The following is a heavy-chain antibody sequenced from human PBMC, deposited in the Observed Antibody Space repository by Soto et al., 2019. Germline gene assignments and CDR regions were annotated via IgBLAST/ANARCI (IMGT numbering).Heavy chain of an antibody. J-gene: IGHJ6*02. D-gene: IGHD3-3*01. CDR3: ARETYYDFWSGYYTLYYYYYGMDV. CDR1: GFTFSSYA. Sequence: QVQLVESGGGVVQPGRSLRLSCAASGFTFSSYAMHWVRQAPGKGLEWVAVMSYDGSNKYYADSVKGRFTISRDNSKNTLYLQMNSLRAEDTAVYYCARETYYDFWSGYYTLYYYYYGMDVWGQGTTVTVSS. CDR2: MSYDGSNK. V-gene: IGHV3-30-3*01.